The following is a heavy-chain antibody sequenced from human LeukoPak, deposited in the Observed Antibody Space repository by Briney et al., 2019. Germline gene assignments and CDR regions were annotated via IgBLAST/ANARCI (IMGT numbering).Heavy chain of an antibody. J-gene: IGHJ3*01. CDR2: INPNSGGT. D-gene: IGHD1-26*01. CDR1: GYTFTGYY. CDR3: ARVFGWELLRGAFDF. V-gene: IGHV1-2*02. Sequence: ASVKVSCKASGYTFTGYYMHWVRQAPGQGLEWMGWINPNSGGTNYAQKFQGRVTMTRDTSISTAYMELSRLRSDDTAVYYCARVFGWELLRGAFDFWGQGTMVTVSS.